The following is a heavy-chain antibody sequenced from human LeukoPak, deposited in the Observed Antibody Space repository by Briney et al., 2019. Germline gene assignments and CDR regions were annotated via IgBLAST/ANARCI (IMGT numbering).Heavy chain of an antibody. CDR2: IKSKTDGGTT. D-gene: IGHD3-22*01. CDR1: GFTFSNAW. CDR3: TTALYYYDSSGYRAKTFDY. Sequence: GGSLRLSCAASGFTFSNAWMSWVRQAPGKGLEWVGRIKSKTDGGTTDYAAPVKGRFTISRDDSKNTLYLQTNSLKTEDTAVYYCTTALYYYDSSGYRAKTFDYWGQGTLVTVSS. J-gene: IGHJ4*02. V-gene: IGHV3-15*01.